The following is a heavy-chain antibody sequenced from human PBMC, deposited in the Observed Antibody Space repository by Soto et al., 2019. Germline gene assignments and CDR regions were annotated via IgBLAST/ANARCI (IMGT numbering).Heavy chain of an antibody. CDR3: ARDRDIVVVPAAISNYYYGMDV. V-gene: IGHV1-18*04. D-gene: IGHD2-2*02. J-gene: IGHJ6*02. CDR1: GYTFTSYG. CDR2: ISAYNGNT. Sequence: ASVKVSCKASGYTFTSYGISWVRQAPGQGLEWMGWISAYNGNTNYAQKLQGRVTMATDTSTSTAYMELRSLRSDDTAVYYCARDRDIVVVPAAISNYYYGMDVWGQGTTVTVSS.